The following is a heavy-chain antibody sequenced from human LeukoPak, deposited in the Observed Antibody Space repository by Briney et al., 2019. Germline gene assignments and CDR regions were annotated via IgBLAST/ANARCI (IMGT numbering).Heavy chain of an antibody. CDR1: GFTFSDYY. J-gene: IGHJ4*02. V-gene: IGHV3-11*04. CDR2: ISNTASIM. CDR3: ARQGDSSSWAGNDY. Sequence: PGGSLRLSCAASGFTFSDYYMSWIRQAPGKGLEWISYISNTASIMYYPDSVKGRFTISRDNAKNSLYLQMDSLRVEDTAVYYCARQGDSSSWAGNDYWVQGTQVTVSS. D-gene: IGHD6-13*01.